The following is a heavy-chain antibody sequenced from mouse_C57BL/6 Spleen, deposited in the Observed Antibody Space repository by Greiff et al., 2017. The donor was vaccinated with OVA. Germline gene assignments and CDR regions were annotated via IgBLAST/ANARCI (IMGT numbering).Heavy chain of an antibody. CDR1: GFTFTDYY. CDR2: IRNKANGYTT. V-gene: IGHV7-3*01. D-gene: IGHD2-4*01. Sequence: VMLVESGGGLVQPGGSLSLSCAASGFTFTDYYMSWVRQPPGKALEWLGFIRNKANGYTTEYSASVKGRFTISRDNSKSMLYLQMNALRAEDSATYYCARNDYDGPFAYWGQGTLVTVSA. J-gene: IGHJ3*01. CDR3: ARNDYDGPFAY.